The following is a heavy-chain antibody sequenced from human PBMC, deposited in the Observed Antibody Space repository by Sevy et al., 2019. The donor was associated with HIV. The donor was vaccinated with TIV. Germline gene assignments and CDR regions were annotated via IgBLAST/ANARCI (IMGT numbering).Heavy chain of an antibody. CDR1: GYTFTSYG. D-gene: IGHD3-10*01. CDR3: ATAAYGSGRELDN. J-gene: IGHJ4*02. CDR2: ISAYNGKT. Sequence: AAVKVSCKTSGYTFTSYGISWVRQAPGQGPEWVGWISAYNGKTSYAQKFQERVTVTTDSSTRTAYMELGSLRSDDTAVYYCATAAYGSGRELDNWGQGTLVTVSS. V-gene: IGHV1-18*01.